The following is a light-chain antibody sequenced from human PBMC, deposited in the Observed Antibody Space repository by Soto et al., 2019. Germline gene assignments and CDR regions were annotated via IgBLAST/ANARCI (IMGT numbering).Light chain of an antibody. CDR2: AAS. Sequence: DIQMTQSPSSLSASVGDRVIITCRTSQSISNCLNWYQHKPGKAPKVLISAASNLQSGVPSRFSGSGSGTVFTLTISSLQPEDFATYFCQQSYTLSPLTFGGGTKGDIK. J-gene: IGKJ4*01. CDR3: QQSYTLSPLT. V-gene: IGKV1-39*01. CDR1: QSISNC.